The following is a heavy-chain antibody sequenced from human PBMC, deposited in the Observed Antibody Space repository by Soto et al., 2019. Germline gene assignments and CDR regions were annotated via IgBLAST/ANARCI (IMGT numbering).Heavy chain of an antibody. D-gene: IGHD3-22*01. CDR1: GYTFTSYY. J-gene: IGHJ4*02. V-gene: IGHV1-58*02. CDR3: AASYYDSSGYPDDY. Sequence: SVKVSCKASGYTFTSYYMHWVRQARGQGLEWIGMINVGSGNTNYAQKFQERVTITRDMSTSTAYMELSSLRSEDTAVYYCAASYYDSSGYPDDYWGQGTLVTVSS. CDR2: INVGSGNT.